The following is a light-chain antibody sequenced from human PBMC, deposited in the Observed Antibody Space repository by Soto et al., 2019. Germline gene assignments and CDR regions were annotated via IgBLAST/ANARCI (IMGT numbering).Light chain of an antibody. Sequence: DIQMTQSPSTLSGSVGDRVTITCRASQTISSWLAWYQQKPGKAPKLLIYKASTLKSVVPSRFSGSGSGTEFTLTISSLQPDDFATYYCQHSNSYSEAFGQGTKVELQ. CDR2: KAS. J-gene: IGKJ1*01. CDR3: QHSNSYSEA. CDR1: QTISSW. V-gene: IGKV1-5*03.